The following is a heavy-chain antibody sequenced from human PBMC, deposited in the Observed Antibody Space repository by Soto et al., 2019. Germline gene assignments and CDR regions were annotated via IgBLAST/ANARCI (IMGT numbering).Heavy chain of an antibody. Sequence: XSVKFSCNASGYTFTSYGISCVRQAPGQGLEWMGWISAYNGNTNYAQKLQGRVTMTTDTSTSTAYMELRSLRSDDTAVYYCARDSRYAPNWIHDYWGQGYLVTVSS. CDR2: ISAYNGNT. CDR1: GYTFTSYG. V-gene: IGHV1-18*01. D-gene: IGHD1-1*01. CDR3: ARDSRYAPNWIHDY. J-gene: IGHJ4*02.